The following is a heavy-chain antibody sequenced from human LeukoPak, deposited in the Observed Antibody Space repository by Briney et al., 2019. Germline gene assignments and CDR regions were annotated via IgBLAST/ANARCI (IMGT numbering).Heavy chain of an antibody. CDR2: ISWNSGSI. Sequence: PGRSLRLSCAASGFTFDDYVMYWVRQAPGKGLEWVSGISWNSGSIGYADSVKGRFTISRDNAKNSLYLQMNSLRAEDTAVYYCARGLGGERFGSLDYWGQGTLVTVSS. CDR3: ARGLGGERFGSLDY. CDR1: GFTFDDYV. D-gene: IGHD3-10*01. V-gene: IGHV3-9*01. J-gene: IGHJ4*02.